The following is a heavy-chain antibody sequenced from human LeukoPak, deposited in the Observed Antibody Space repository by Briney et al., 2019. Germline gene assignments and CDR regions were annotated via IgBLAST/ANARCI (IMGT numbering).Heavy chain of an antibody. CDR3: ARATYCGGDCYSDYFDY. CDR2: IYYSGST. V-gene: IGHV4-59*01. CDR1: GGSISSYY. D-gene: IGHD2-21*02. J-gene: IGHJ4*02. Sequence: SETLSLTCTVSGGSISSYYWSWIRQPPGKGLEWIGYIYYSGSTNYNPSLKSRVTISVDTSKNQFSLKLSSVTAADTAVYYCARATYCGGDCYSDYFDYWGQGTLVTVSS.